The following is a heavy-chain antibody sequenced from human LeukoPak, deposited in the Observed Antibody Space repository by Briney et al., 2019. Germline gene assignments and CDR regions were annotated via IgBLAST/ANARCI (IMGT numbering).Heavy chain of an antibody. CDR3: ARRPSIVGATTGAFDI. CDR1: GGSISSGGYY. J-gene: IGHJ3*02. CDR2: IYYSGST. V-gene: IGHV4-31*03. D-gene: IGHD1-26*01. Sequence: SQTLSLTCTVSGGSISSGGYYWSWIRQHPGKGLEWIGYIYYSGSTYYNPSLKSRVTISVDTSKNQFSLKLSSVTAADTAVYYCARRPSIVGATTGAFDIWGQGTMVTVSS.